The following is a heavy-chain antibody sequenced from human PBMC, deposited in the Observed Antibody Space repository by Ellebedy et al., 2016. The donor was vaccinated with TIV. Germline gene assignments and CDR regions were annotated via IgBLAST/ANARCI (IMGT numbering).Heavy chain of an antibody. Sequence: MPSETLSLTCTVSGVSVNTYYWGWIRQPPGKGLEWIGTIYYSGSTYYNPSLKSRVTISVDTSKNQFSLKLSSVTAADTAVYYCARHVFGDYVNGMDVWGQGTTVAVSS. D-gene: IGHD4-17*01. J-gene: IGHJ6*02. CDR3: ARHVFGDYVNGMDV. CDR1: GVSVNTYY. CDR2: IYYSGST. V-gene: IGHV4-39*01.